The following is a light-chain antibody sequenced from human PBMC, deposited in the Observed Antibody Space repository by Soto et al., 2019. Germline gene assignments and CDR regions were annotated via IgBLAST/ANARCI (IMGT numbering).Light chain of an antibody. CDR2: EVT. CDR1: SSDVGNGYDS. Sequence: QSVLTQPASVSGSPGQSITISCSGSSSDVGNGYDSVSWYQQHPGKAPKLIIYEVTNRPSGVSSRFSGSKSGNTASLTISGLQAEDEADYYCSSYTSGSTLYVFGSGTKVTVL. J-gene: IGLJ1*01. CDR3: SSYTSGSTLYV. V-gene: IGLV2-14*01.